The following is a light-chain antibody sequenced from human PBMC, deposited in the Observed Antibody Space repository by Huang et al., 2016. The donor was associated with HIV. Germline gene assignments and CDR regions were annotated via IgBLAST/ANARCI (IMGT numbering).Light chain of an antibody. Sequence: DIVLTQSPATLSLSPGERATLSCRAGQSVGSYLAWYQQTPGQAPRLLVSDASHRATGSPARFSGSGSGTDCTLTISSLEPEDFAVYYCHQHSSWPGTFGQGTRVEIK. V-gene: IGKV3-11*01. CDR3: HQHSSWPGT. J-gene: IGKJ1*01. CDR1: QSVGSY. CDR2: DAS.